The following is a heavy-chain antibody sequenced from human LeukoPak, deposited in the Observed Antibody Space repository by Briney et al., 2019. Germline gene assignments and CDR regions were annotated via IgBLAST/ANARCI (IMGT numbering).Heavy chain of an antibody. CDR3: SRESGAFSPFGC. D-gene: IGHD1-26*01. Sequence: PSGTLSLTCGVSGGSISSTNWWSWVRQPPGQGLEWIGEISLSGVTNYNPSLKSRVTMSLDRSKNHLSLTLTSVTAADTAVYYCSRESGAFSPFGCWGQGTLVTVSS. J-gene: IGHJ4*02. CDR2: ISLSGVT. CDR1: GGSISSTNW. V-gene: IGHV4-4*02.